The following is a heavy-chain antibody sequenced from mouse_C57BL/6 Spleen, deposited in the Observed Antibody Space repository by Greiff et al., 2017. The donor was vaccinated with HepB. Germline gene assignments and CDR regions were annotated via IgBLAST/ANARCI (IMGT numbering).Heavy chain of an antibody. CDR2: ISYSGST. J-gene: IGHJ4*01. CDR1: GYSITSGYD. Sequence: VQLQQSGPGMVKPSQSLSLTCTVTGYSITSGYDWHWIRHFPGNKLEWMGYISYSGSTNYNPSLKSRISITHDTSKNHFFLKLNSVTTEDTATYYCARGLRLYAMDYWGQGTSVTVSS. CDR3: ARGLRLYAMDY. D-gene: IGHD1-2*01. V-gene: IGHV3-1*01.